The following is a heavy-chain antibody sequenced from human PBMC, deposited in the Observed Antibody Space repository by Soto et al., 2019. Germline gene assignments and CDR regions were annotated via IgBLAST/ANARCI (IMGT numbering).Heavy chain of an antibody. V-gene: IGHV3-53*01. CDR3: AREKDVETAMLNGDYYGMDG. CDR2: IYSGGST. D-gene: IGHD2-21*02. J-gene: IGHJ6*02. CDR1: GFTVSSNY. Sequence: WGVLRLSCAASGFTVSSNYMSWARQAPGKGLEWVSVIYSGGSTYYADSVKGRFTISRDNSKNTLYLQMNSLRAEDTAVYYCAREKDVETAMLNGDYYGMDGWGQGTTVT.